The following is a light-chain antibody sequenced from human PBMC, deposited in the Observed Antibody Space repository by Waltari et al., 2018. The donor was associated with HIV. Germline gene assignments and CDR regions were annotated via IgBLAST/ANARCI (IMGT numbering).Light chain of an antibody. V-gene: IGKV1-6*02. CDR1: QDIGND. J-gene: IGKJ2*01. Sequence: AIQMSQSPLSMSASVGDRVTITCRASQDIGNDLAWYQPKLGEAPILHIFGASNLHRGVTSSVGGSGTGRDFSLTVIGLQPEDFAFYYYLHDYPYPLTLGQRAKLESK. CDR2: GAS. CDR3: LHDYPYPLT.